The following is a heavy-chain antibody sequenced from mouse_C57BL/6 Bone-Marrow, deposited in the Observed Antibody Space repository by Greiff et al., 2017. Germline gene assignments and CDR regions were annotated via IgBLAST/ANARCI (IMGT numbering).Heavy chain of an antibody. CDR2: ISNGGGST. CDR1: GFTFSDYY. J-gene: IGHJ3*01. V-gene: IGHV5-12*01. CDR3: ARDSNYAAWFAY. Sequence: EVKLVESGGGLVQPGGSLKLSCAASGFTFSDYYMYWVRQTPEKRLEWVAYISNGGGSTYYPDTVKGRFTISRDNAKNTLYLQMSRLKSEDTAMYYCARDSNYAAWFAYWGQGTLVTVSA. D-gene: IGHD2-5*01.